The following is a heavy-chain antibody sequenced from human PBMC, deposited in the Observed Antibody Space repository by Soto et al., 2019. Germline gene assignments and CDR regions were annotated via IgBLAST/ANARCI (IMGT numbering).Heavy chain of an antibody. CDR1: GYTFTSYD. CDR3: SRSIAPRSNWFDP. V-gene: IGHV1-8*01. Sequence: GASVKVSCKASGYTFTSYDINWVRQATGQGLEWMGWMNPNSGNTGYAQKFQGRVTMTRNTSISTAYMELSSLGSEDTAVYYCSRSIAPRSNWFDPWGQGTLVTGSS. CDR2: MNPNSGNT. D-gene: IGHD6-6*01. J-gene: IGHJ5*02.